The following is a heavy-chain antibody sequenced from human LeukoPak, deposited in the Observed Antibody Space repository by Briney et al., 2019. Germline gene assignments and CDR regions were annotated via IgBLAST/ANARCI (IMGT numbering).Heavy chain of an antibody. V-gene: IGHV4-59*01. Sequence: PSETLSLTCTVSGGSINNYYWSWIRQPPGKGLDWIGYLHYSGSTSYNPSLKSRVTISVDTSKNQFSLKLSSVTAADTAVYYCARYEAGGSALDSWGQGTLVTVS. D-gene: IGHD2-15*01. CDR3: ARYEAGGSALDS. CDR1: GGSINNYY. J-gene: IGHJ4*02. CDR2: LHYSGST.